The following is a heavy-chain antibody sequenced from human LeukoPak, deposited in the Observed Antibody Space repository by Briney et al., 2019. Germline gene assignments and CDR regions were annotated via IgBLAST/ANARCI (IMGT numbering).Heavy chain of an antibody. CDR2: ISAYNGNT. V-gene: IGHV1-18*04. Sequence: ASVKVSCKASGYTFTSYGISWVRQAPGQGLEWMGWISAYNGNTNYAQKLQGRVTMTTDTSTSTAYMELRSLRSDDTAVYYCAGSPKRYSSGWYSDYWGQETLVTVSS. CDR3: AGSPKRYSSGWYSDY. D-gene: IGHD6-19*01. CDR1: GYTFTSYG. J-gene: IGHJ4*02.